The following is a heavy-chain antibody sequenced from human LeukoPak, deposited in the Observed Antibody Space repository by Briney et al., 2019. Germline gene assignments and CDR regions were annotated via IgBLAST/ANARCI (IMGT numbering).Heavy chain of an antibody. D-gene: IGHD3-9*01. V-gene: IGHV4-39*07. J-gene: IGHJ4*02. CDR3: ARASANYDILTGYYNVFDY. CDR1: GGSISSSSYY. CDR2: IYYSGST. Sequence: PSETLSLTCTVSGGSISSSSYYWGWIRQPPGKGLEWIGSIYYSGSTYYNPSLKSRVTMSVDTSKNQFSLKLSSVTAADTAVYYCARASANYDILTGYYNVFDYWGQGTLVTVSS.